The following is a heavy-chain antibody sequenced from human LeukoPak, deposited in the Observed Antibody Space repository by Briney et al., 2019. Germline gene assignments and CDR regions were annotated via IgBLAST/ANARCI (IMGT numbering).Heavy chain of an antibody. D-gene: IGHD6-25*01. CDR2: ISGDGGTT. Sequence: PGGSLRLSCAASGFTFDDYAMHWVRQAPGKGLEWVSLISGDGGTTHYADSVKGRFTISRDNRKKSLYLQMNSLRTEDTALYYCAKDIGGLNYCGQGTLVTVSS. V-gene: IGHV3-43*02. J-gene: IGHJ4*02. CDR1: GFTFDDYA. CDR3: AKDIGGLNY.